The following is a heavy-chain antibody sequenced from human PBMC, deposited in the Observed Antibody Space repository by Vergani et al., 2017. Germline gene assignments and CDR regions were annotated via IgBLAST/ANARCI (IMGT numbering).Heavy chain of an antibody. J-gene: IGHJ4*02. CDR1: GFTVSSNY. V-gene: IGHV3-23*04. D-gene: IGHD6-19*01. CDR3: AKVLVAGTGYFDY. CDR2: ISGSGGST. Sequence: EVQLVESGGGLVQPGGSLRLSCAASGFTVSSNYMSWVRQAPGKGLEWVSAISGSGGSTYYADSVKGRFTISRDNSKNTLYLQMNSLRAEDTAVYYCAKVLVAGTGYFDYWGQGTLVTVSS.